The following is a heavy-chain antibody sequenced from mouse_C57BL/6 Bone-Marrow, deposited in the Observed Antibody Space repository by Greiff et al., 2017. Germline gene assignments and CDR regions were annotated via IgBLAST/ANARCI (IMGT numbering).Heavy chain of an antibody. CDR1: GFTFSSYA. CDR3: ARDLGYSNPAWFAY. Sequence: EVKLMESGGGLVKPGGSLKLSCAASGFTFSSYAMSWVRQTPEKRLEWVATISDGGSYTYYPDNVKGRFTISRDNAKNNLYLQRSHLKSEDTAMYYCARDLGYSNPAWFAYWGQGTLVTVSA. D-gene: IGHD2-5*01. V-gene: IGHV5-4*01. J-gene: IGHJ3*01. CDR2: ISDGGSYT.